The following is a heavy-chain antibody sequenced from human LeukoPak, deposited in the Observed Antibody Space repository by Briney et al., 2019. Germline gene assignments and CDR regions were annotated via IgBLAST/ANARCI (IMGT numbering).Heavy chain of an antibody. CDR2: IYDSGSP. Sequence: SETLSLTCTVSGGSLSSYYWTWIRQPPGKGLEWIGYIYDSGSPNYNPSLKSRVTISLDTSKNQFSLMLNSVTPADTAVYFCARDGGRRGWFDPWGQGTLVTVSS. CDR3: ARDGGRRGWFDP. J-gene: IGHJ5*02. V-gene: IGHV4-59*01. CDR1: GGSLSSYY.